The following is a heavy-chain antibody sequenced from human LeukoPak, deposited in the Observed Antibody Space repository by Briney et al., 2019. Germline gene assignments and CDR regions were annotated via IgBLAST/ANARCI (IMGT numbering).Heavy chain of an antibody. J-gene: IGHJ2*01. CDR3: ARGQANWYFDV. CDR2: TYYRSKWYS. V-gene: IGHV6-1*01. CDR1: GDSVPSNSAA. Sequence: SQTLSLTCAISGDSVPSNSAAWTWIRQSPSRGLEWLGRTYYRSKWYSDYAVSVNTRITISPDTSKNQFSLQLNSVTPEDTAVYYCARGQANWYFDVWGRGTLVTVSS.